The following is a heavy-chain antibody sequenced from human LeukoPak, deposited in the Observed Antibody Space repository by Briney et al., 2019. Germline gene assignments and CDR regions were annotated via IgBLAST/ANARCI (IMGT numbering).Heavy chain of an antibody. CDR1: GGSISSSSYY. CDR2: IYYTGRT. V-gene: IGHV4-39*07. CDR3: ARAGHTSMVDAFDI. J-gene: IGHJ3*02. D-gene: IGHD5-18*01. Sequence: SETLSLTCTVSGGSISSSSYYWGWIRQPPGKGLEWIGSIYYTGRTYYNPSLKSRVTGSVDTSKNQVSLKLSSVTAADTAVYYCARAGHTSMVDAFDIWGQGTMVTVSS.